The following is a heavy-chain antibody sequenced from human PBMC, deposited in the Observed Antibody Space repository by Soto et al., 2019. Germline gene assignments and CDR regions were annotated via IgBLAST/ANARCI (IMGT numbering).Heavy chain of an antibody. J-gene: IGHJ4*02. CDR2: INHSGST. CDR1: GGSFCGYY. Sequence: SETLYLTCAVYGGSFCGYYWTWIRQPPGTGLEWIGEINHSGSTNYNPSLKSRVTISVDTSKNQFSLKLTSETAADTAVYYCARDKITGLFDYWGQGTLVTVSS. CDR3: ARDKITGLFDY. V-gene: IGHV4-34*01. D-gene: IGHD2-8*02.